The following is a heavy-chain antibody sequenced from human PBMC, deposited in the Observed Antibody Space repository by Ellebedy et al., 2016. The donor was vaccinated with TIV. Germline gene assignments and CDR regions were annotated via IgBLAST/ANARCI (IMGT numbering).Heavy chain of an antibody. J-gene: IGHJ5*02. V-gene: IGHV4-30-2*01. D-gene: IGHD2-15*01. CDR2: IYQSGST. CDR1: GGSISSGGYS. CDR3: ARGYCSGGNCYANWFDP. Sequence: SETLSLTCAVSGGSISSGGYSWSWIRQPPGKGLEWIGYIYQSGSTYYNPSLTSRVTISVDRSKSQFSLKLSSVTAADTAVYHCARGYCSGGNCYANWFDPWGQGTLVTVSS.